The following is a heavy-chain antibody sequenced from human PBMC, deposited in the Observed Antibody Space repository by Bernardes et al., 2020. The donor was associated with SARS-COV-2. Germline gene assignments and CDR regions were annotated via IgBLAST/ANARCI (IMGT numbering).Heavy chain of an antibody. V-gene: IGHV1-18*04. CDR3: ARVEGFCSGGTCFSLFYFDH. D-gene: IGHD2-15*01. CDR1: GYTYTNYG. CDR2: ISGYNGNT. Sequence: ASVKVSCKASGYTYTNYGIAWVRQATGQGLEWLGWISGYNGNTNYARHLQDRISMTTDLSTNTAFMELRRLRSDDTAVYYCARVEGFCSGGTCFSLFYFDHWGQGTLVSVSS. J-gene: IGHJ4*02.